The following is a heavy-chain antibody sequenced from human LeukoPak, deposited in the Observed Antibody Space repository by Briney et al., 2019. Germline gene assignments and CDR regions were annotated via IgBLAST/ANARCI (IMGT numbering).Heavy chain of an antibody. V-gene: IGHV4-59*01. D-gene: IGHD3/OR15-3a*01. CDR2: IYYSGST. Sequence: SETLSLTCAVYGGSFSAYYWSWIRQPPGKGLEWIGYIYYSGSTNYNPSLKSRVTISVDTSKNQFSLKLSSVTAADTAVYYCARVFSTGYTFDYWGQGTLVTVSS. CDR3: ARVFSTGYTFDY. J-gene: IGHJ4*02. CDR1: GGSFSAYY.